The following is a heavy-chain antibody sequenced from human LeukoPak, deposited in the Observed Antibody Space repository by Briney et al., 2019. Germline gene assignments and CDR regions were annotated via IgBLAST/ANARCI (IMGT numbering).Heavy chain of an antibody. D-gene: IGHD2-15*01. CDR2: IYYSGST. CDR1: GGSVSSGSYY. Sequence: PSETLSLTCTVSGGSVSSGSYYWSWIRQPPGKGLEWIGYIYYSGSTNYNPSLKSRVTMSIDMSKNQFSLKLSSVTAAGTAVYYCARDSGYCSGGSCYPANFDYWGQGTLVTVSS. CDR3: ARDSGYCSGGSCYPANFDY. J-gene: IGHJ4*02. V-gene: IGHV4-61*01.